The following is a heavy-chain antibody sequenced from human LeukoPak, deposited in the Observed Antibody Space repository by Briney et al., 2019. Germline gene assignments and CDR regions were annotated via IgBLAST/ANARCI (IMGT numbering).Heavy chain of an antibody. V-gene: IGHV1-18*01. CDR2: ITASTGNT. CDR3: ARSGRGTYFYFGL. Sequence: ASVKVSCKASAYSFTRYGVSWVRQAPGQGLEWMGWITASTGNTKYVEKFQGRLTMTADTSTGTAHLDLTKLRIDDTVVYFCARSGRGTYFYFGLWGQGTLVTVSS. D-gene: IGHD1-26*01. CDR1: AYSFTRYG. J-gene: IGHJ4*02.